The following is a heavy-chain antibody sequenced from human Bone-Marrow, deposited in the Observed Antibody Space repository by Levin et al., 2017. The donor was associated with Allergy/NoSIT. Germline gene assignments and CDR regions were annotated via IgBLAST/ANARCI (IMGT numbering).Heavy chain of an antibody. CDR1: GGSINSGGHF. CDR2: IYYNGST. Sequence: PSQTLLLTCSVAGGSINSGGHFWSWIRQHPGKGLEGIGNIYYNGSTNYNPSLKSRVSMTVDTSKNQFALKLRSVTAADTSSYYCARARGEENDSEDYGPPPIKYFFDYWGQGRLVTVS. D-gene: IGHD4-17*01. V-gene: IGHV4-31*03. J-gene: IGHJ4*02. CDR3: ARARGEENDSEDYGPPPIKYFFDY.